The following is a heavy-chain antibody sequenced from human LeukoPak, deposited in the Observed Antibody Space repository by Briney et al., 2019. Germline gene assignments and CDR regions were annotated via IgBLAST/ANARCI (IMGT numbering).Heavy chain of an antibody. V-gene: IGHV4-39*07. CDR3: VRDRHVVVLASVYFDL. CDR1: GDTINSNTYY. Sequence: PSETLSLTCTVSGDTINSNTYYWGWIRQPPGKGLEWIGNIYYTGSTHYNPSLKSRVTMSIDTLKNQISLKLGSLTAADTAIYYCVRDRHVVVLASVYFDLWGQGTLITVSS. J-gene: IGHJ4*02. CDR2: IYYTGST. D-gene: IGHD2-8*02.